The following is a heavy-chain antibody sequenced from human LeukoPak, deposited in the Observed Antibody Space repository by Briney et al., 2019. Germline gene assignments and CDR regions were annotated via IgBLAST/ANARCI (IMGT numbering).Heavy chain of an antibody. CDR1: GGTFSSYA. Sequence: SVKVSCKASGGTFSSYAISCVRQAPGQGLEWMGGIIPIFGTANYAQKFQGRVTITADESTSTAYMELSSLRSEDTAVYYCARDGDSSGIDVDYWGQGTLITVSS. V-gene: IGHV1-69*01. J-gene: IGHJ4*02. CDR2: IIPIFGTA. D-gene: IGHD3-22*01. CDR3: ARDGDSSGIDVDY.